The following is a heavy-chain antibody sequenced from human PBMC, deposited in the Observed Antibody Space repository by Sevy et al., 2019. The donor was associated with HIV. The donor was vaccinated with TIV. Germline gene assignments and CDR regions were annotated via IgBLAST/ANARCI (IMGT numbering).Heavy chain of an antibody. CDR2: ISGSGGST. Sequence: GGSLRLSCAASGFIFNSYAMSWVRQAPGKGLGWVASISGSGGSTYYVDSVKGRVTISSDNFRRMMDLQMNSLRAEDTAGYYCRGVGTTTAFDYWGQGTLVTVSS. D-gene: IGHD1-26*01. CDR3: RGVGTTTAFDY. J-gene: IGHJ4*02. V-gene: IGHV3-23*01. CDR1: GFIFNSYA.